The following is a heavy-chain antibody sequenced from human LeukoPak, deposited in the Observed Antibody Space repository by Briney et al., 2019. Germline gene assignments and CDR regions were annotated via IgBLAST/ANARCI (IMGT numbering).Heavy chain of an antibody. CDR2: ISGDGGST. D-gene: IGHD1-20*01. CDR1: GFTFDDYG. Sequence: GGSLRLSCAASGFTFDDYGMHWVRQAPGKGLEWVSLISGDGGSTYYADSVKGRFTISRDNSKNSLYLQMKTVRAEDTALYYCASNDSITGMTDSFDIWGQGTMVTVSS. V-gene: IGHV3-43*02. CDR3: ASNDSITGMTDSFDI. J-gene: IGHJ3*02.